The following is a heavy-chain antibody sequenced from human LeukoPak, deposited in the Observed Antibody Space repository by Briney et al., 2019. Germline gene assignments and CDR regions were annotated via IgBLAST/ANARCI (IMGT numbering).Heavy chain of an antibody. Sequence: PGGFLRLSCAASGFTFSSYAMSWVRQAPGKGLEWVSLISGSGGSRYYADSVMGRFTISRDNSKNTLYLQMNSLRAEDTAVYYCAKDRTSGSYPYDAFDVWGQGTVVTVYS. CDR1: GFTFSSYA. CDR3: AKDRTSGSYPYDAFDV. CDR2: ISGSGGSR. V-gene: IGHV3-23*01. D-gene: IGHD1-26*01. J-gene: IGHJ3*01.